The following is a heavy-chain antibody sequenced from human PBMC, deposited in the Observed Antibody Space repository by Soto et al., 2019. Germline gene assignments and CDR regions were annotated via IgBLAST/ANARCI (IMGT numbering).Heavy chain of an antibody. CDR2: INHSGST. J-gene: IGHJ4*02. Sequence: SETLSLTCTVSGGSISSGGYYWSWIRQPPGKGLEWIGEINHSGSTNYNPSLKSRVTISVDTSKNQFSLKLSSVTAADTAVYYCARGIAAAGMDYLGQGTLVTVSS. CDR1: GGSISSGGYY. CDR3: ARGIAAAGMDY. V-gene: IGHV4-39*07. D-gene: IGHD6-13*01.